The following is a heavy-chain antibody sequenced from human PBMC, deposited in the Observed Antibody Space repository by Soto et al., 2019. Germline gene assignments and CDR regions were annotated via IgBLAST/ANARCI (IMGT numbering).Heavy chain of an antibody. CDR1: GGSISTYY. CDR2: IYHPGNS. Sequence: QVQLQESGPGLVRPSETLSLTCTVSGGSISTYYWNWLRQPPGKGLECIAYIYHPGNSYYNPSLKSRVTISVDTSKNQFSLKLSSVTAADTALYFCAREGSYGSGTYDLWGQGTLVTVSS. CDR3: AREGSYGSGTYDL. J-gene: IGHJ4*02. D-gene: IGHD3-10*01. V-gene: IGHV4-59*01.